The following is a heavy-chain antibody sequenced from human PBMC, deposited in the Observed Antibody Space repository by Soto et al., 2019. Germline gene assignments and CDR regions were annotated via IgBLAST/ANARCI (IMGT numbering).Heavy chain of an antibody. D-gene: IGHD6-19*01. CDR3: ASLVLGSGWYFWFDP. V-gene: IGHV4-31*03. Sequence: SETLSLTCTVSGGSISSGGYYWGWIRQHPGKGLEWIGYIYYSGSTYYNPSLKSRVTISVDTSKNQFSLKLSSVTAADTAVYYCASLVLGSGWYFWFDPWGQGTLVTVSS. CDR2: IYYSGST. J-gene: IGHJ5*02. CDR1: GGSISSGGYY.